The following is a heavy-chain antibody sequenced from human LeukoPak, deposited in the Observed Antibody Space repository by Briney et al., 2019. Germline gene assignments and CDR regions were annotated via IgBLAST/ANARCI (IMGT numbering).Heavy chain of an antibody. D-gene: IGHD4/OR15-4a*01. CDR1: GFTVSSNS. V-gene: IGHV3-53*01. CDR2: ICSDNT. CDR3: ARRAGAYSHPYDY. J-gene: IGHJ4*02. Sequence: GGSLRLSCTVSGFTVSSNSMSWVRQAPGKGLEWVSFICSDNTHYSDSVKGRFTISRDNSKNTLYLQMNSLRAEDTAVCYCARRAGAYSHPYDYWGQGTLVTVSS.